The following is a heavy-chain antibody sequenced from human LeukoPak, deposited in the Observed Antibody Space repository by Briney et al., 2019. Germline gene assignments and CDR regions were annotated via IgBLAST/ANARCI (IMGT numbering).Heavy chain of an antibody. CDR3: ANSIWRFVTSDYYDSSGNFQH. V-gene: IGHV3-30*02. D-gene: IGHD3-22*01. CDR1: GFTFSSYG. Sequence: GGSLRLSCAASGFTFSSYGMHWVRQAPGKGLEWVAFIRYDGSNKYYADSVKGRFTISRDNSKNTLYLQMNSLRAEDTAVYYCANSIWRFVTSDYYDSSGNFQHWGQGTLVTVSS. CDR2: IRYDGSNK. J-gene: IGHJ1*01.